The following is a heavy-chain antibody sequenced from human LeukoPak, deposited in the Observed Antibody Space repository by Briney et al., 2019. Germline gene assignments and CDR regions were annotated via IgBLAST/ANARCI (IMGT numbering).Heavy chain of an antibody. CDR2: INPNTGVT. CDR3: TREGDTAIQRNWLDP. V-gene: IGHV1-2*02. D-gene: IGHD5-18*01. J-gene: IGHJ5*02. CDR1: GYTFIGYY. Sequence: ASVKVSCKASGYTFIGYYLNWVRQAPGQGLEWMGWINPNTGVTNYAQRFQGRVTLTRDTSISTAYMELSRLRSDDTAVYYCTREGDTAIQRNWLDPWGLGSLVTVFS.